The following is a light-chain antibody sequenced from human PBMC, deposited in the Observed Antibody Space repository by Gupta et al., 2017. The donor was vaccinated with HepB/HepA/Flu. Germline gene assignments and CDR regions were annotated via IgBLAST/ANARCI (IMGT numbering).Light chain of an antibody. Sequence: SALPQPPSVSGSPGQSVTISCTGTSSDVGSYNRVSWYQQPPGTAPKLMIYEVSNRPSGVPDRFSGSKSGNTASLTISGLQAEDEADYYCSSYISSSTHVIFGGGTKLTVL. CDR3: SSYISSSTHVI. J-gene: IGLJ2*01. CDR2: EVS. CDR1: SSDVGSYNR. V-gene: IGLV2-18*02.